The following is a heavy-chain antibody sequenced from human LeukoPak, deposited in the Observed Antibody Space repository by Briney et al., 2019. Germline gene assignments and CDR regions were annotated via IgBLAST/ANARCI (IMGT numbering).Heavy chain of an antibody. CDR1: GFTFDDYA. CDR3: ASDRSSLYFDY. J-gene: IGHJ4*02. V-gene: IGHV3-9*01. Sequence: GGSLRLSCAASGFTFDDYAMHWVRHAPGKGLEWVSGISWNSGSIGYADSVKGRFTISRDNAKNPLYLQMNSLRAEDTAVYYCASDRSSLYFDYWGQGTQVTVSS. D-gene: IGHD6-13*01. CDR2: ISWNSGSI.